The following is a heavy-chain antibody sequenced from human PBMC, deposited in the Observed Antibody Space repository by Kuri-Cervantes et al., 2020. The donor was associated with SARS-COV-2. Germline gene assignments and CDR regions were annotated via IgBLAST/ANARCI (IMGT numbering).Heavy chain of an antibody. D-gene: IGHD1-7*01. CDR2: INAGNGNT. Sequence: ASVKVSCKASGYTFTSYAMHWVRQAPGQRLEWMGWINAGNGNTKYSQRFQGRVTMTTDTSTSTAYMELRSLRSDDAAVYYCAKVPGDGYNWNYSPLFDYWGQGTLVTVSS. J-gene: IGHJ4*02. V-gene: IGHV1-3*01. CDR3: AKVPGDGYNWNYSPLFDY. CDR1: GYTFTSYA.